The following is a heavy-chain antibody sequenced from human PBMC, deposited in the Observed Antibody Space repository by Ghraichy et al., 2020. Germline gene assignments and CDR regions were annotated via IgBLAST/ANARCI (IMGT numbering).Heavy chain of an antibody. V-gene: IGHV4-59*08. CDR1: GGSISSYY. D-gene: IGHD2-15*01. J-gene: IGHJ4*02. CDR2: IYYSGST. CDR3: ARGRYWSGGSYCMDY. Sequence: SETLSLTCTVSGGSISSYYWSWIRQPPGKGLEWIGYIYYSGSTNYNPSLKSRVTISVDTSKNQFSLKLSSVTAADTAVYYCARGRYWSGGSYCMDYWGQGTVVTVSS.